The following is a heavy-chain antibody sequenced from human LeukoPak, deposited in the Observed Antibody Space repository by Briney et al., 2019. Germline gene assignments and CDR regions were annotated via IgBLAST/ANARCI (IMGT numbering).Heavy chain of an antibody. D-gene: IGHD6-19*01. J-gene: IGHJ4*02. V-gene: IGHV3-30*02. CDR1: GFTFSTYG. CDR2: IRYDGSEG. Sequence: PGGSLRLFCAASGFTFSTYGMHWVRQAPGKGLDWVAFIRYDGSEGYYADSVKDRFTVSRDNSKNRMYLQMNSLRAEDTAIYYCAKVGYGWYEVDYWGQGTLVTVSS. CDR3: AKVGYGWYEVDY.